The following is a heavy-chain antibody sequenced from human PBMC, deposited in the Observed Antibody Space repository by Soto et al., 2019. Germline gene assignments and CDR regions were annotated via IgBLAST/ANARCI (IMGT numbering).Heavy chain of an antibody. CDR2: IHPSGGST. CDR3: ARDWVSTMGWFDP. Sequence: QVQLVQSGAEVKKPGASVKVSCTASGYTFISYYMHWVRQAPGQGLEWMGIIHPSGGSTSYAQKFQGRVTMTRDTSTSTVYMELSSLRSEDTAVYYCARDWVSTMGWFDPWGQGTMVTVSS. D-gene: IGHD3-10*01. V-gene: IGHV1-46*01. CDR1: GYTFISYY. J-gene: IGHJ5*02.